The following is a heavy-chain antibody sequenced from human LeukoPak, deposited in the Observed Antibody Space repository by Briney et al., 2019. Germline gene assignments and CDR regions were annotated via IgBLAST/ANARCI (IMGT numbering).Heavy chain of an antibody. CDR3: ARQRGSGWQDY. V-gene: IGHV1-18*01. CDR1: GYTFTSYG. J-gene: IGHJ4*02. D-gene: IGHD6-19*01. CDR2: ISTYNGDT. Sequence: ASVKVSCKASGYTFTSYGISWVRQAPGQGLEWMGWISTYNGDTNNAEKLQGRVTMTTDTSTSTAYMELRSMRSDDTAVYYCARQRGSGWQDYWGQGTLVTVSS.